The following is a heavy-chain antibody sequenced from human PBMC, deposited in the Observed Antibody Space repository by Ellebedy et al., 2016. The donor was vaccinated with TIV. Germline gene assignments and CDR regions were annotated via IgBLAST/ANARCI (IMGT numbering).Heavy chain of an antibody. CDR1: GFTFSRYS. V-gene: IGHV3-21*01. D-gene: IGHD2-15*01. Sequence: GESLKISCAASGFTFSRYSMNWVRQAPGKGLEWVSSISSSSSYIYYADSVKGRFTISRDNAKNSLYLQMNSLRAEDTAVYYCARDRCSGGSCYLGYWGQGTLVTVSS. CDR2: ISSSSSYI. J-gene: IGHJ4*02. CDR3: ARDRCSGGSCYLGY.